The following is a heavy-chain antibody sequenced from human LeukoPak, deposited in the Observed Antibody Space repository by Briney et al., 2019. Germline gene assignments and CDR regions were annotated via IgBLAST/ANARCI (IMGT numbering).Heavy chain of an antibody. CDR3: ARSASYYDILTGYYPGCFDP. CDR2: IYYSGST. J-gene: IGHJ5*02. CDR1: GGSISSGGYY. D-gene: IGHD3-9*01. Sequence: SQTLSLTCTVSGGSISSGGYYWSWIRQHPGKGLEWIGYIYYSGSTYYNPSLKSRVTISVDTSKNQFSLKLSSVTAADTAVYYCARSASYYDILTGYYPGCFDPWGQGTLVTVSS. V-gene: IGHV4-31*03.